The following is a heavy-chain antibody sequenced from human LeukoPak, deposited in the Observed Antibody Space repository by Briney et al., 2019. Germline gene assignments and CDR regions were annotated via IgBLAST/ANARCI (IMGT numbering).Heavy chain of an antibody. CDR3: ARVVGSSSPTPAYMDV. V-gene: IGHV1-18*01. J-gene: IGHJ6*03. D-gene: IGHD6-13*01. CDR1: GYIFTTYG. Sequence: ASVKVSCKASGYIFTTYGITWVRQAPGQGLEWMGWISTVNGNTNYAQKFQGRVTITADKSTSTAYMELSSLRSEDTAVYYCARVVGSSSPTPAYMDVWGKGTTVTVSS. CDR2: ISTVNGNT.